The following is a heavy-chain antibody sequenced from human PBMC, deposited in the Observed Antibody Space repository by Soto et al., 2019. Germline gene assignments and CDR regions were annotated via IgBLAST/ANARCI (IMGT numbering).Heavy chain of an antibody. Sequence: QVQLQESGPGLVKPSETLSLTCTVSGGSISSYYWSWIRQPLGKGLEWIGYIYYSGSTNYNPSLESRITISVDTSKNQFSLKLRSVTAADTAVYYCARGTITFGGVMDILGPFDIWGQGTMVTVSS. D-gene: IGHD3-16*01. CDR1: GGSISSYY. J-gene: IGHJ3*02. CDR2: IYYSGST. V-gene: IGHV4-59*01. CDR3: ARGTITFGGVMDILGPFDI.